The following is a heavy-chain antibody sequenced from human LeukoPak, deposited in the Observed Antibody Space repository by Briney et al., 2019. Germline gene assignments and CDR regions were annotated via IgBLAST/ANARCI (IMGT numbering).Heavy chain of an antibody. CDR3: ARAGSGFYYVGFDY. CDR1: GYTFTSYY. V-gene: IGHV1-46*01. CDR2: INPSGGST. Sequence: ASVKVSCKASGYTFTSYYIHWVRQAPRQGLEWMGMINPSGGSTSYAQKFQGRVTMTRDTSTSTVYVELSSLRCEDTAVYYCARAGSGFYYVGFDYWGQGTLVTVSS. D-gene: IGHD3-22*01. J-gene: IGHJ4*02.